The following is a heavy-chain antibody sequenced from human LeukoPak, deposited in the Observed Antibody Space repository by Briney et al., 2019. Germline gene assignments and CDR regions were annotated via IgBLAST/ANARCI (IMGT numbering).Heavy chain of an antibody. V-gene: IGHV1-2*02. D-gene: IGHD3-22*01. J-gene: IGHJ3*02. CDR2: INPNSGGT. CDR1: GYTFTGYY. Sequence: ASVKVSCKASGYTFTGYYMHWVRQAPGQGLEWMGWINPNSGGTNYAQKFQGRVTISVDTSKNQFSLKLSSVTAADTAVYYCARGDSSGYYEQGGAFDIWGQGTMVTVSS. CDR3: ARGDSSGYYEQGGAFDI.